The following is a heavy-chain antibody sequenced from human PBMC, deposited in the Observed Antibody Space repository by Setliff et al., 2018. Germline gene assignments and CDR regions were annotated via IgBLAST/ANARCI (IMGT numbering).Heavy chain of an antibody. CDR1: GDSINTPTYH. D-gene: IGHD3-16*01. CDR3: ARPLEESFGGVRDSDAFDV. CDR2: IYYTGIT. J-gene: IGHJ3*01. V-gene: IGHV4-39*01. Sequence: TSETLSLTCTVSGDSINTPTYHWGWVRQPPGKGLECIGLIYYTGITYYNPSLKSRVTISEDMSENQISLRVNSVTATDTAVYYCARPLEESFGGVRDSDAFDVWGQGTMVTVSS.